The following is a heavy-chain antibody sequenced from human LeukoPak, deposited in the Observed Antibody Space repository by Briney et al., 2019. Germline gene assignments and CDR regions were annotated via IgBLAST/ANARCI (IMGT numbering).Heavy chain of an antibody. V-gene: IGHV4-59*01. CDR3: ASQDDFWSGYFRD. CDR1: GGSISSYY. CDR2: IYYSGST. Sequence: PSETLSLTCTVSGGSISSYYWSWIRQPPGKGLECIGYIYYSGSTNYNPSLKSRVTISVDTSKNQFSLKLSSVTAADTAVYYCASQDDFWSGYFRDWGQGTLVTVSS. D-gene: IGHD3-3*01. J-gene: IGHJ4*02.